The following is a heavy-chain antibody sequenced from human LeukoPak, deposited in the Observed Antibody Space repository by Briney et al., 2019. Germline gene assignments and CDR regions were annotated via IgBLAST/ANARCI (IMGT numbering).Heavy chain of an antibody. V-gene: IGHV3-23*01. CDR1: GFTFSSYA. D-gene: IGHD6-13*01. CDR3: AKAPIATAAYYYGMDV. Sequence: GGSLRLSCAASGFTFSSYAMSWVRQAPGKGLEWVSAISGSGGSTYYADSVKGRFTISRDNSKNRLYLQMNSLRAEDAAVYYCAKAPIATAAYYYGMDVWGQGTTVTVSS. CDR2: ISGSGGST. J-gene: IGHJ6*02.